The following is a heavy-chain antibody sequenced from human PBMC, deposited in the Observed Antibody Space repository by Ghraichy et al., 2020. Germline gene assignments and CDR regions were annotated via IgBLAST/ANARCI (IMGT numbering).Heavy chain of an antibody. J-gene: IGHJ4*02. D-gene: IGHD4-17*01. V-gene: IGHV1-2*02. Sequence: ASVKVSCKASGYTFTAYHIHWVRQAPGQGLEWMGRINPNSGGTKYAQKFQGRVTMTRGTSTSTAYMEVSRVRFDDTAVYYCARLGLDYDDHEYVPFDYWGQGALVTVFS. CDR2: INPNSGGT. CDR1: GYTFTAYH. CDR3: ARLGLDYDDHEYVPFDY.